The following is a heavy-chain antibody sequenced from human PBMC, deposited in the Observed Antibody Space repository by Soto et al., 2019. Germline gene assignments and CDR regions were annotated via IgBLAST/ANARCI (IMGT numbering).Heavy chain of an antibody. Sequence: QVQLQESGPGLVKPSQTLSLTCTVSGGSISSGDYYWSWIRQPPGKGLEWIGYIYYSGSTYYNPSLKSRVTISVETSKNQFSLKLSSVTAADTAVYYCARENYDILTGYGGFDYWGQGTLVTVSS. CDR2: IYYSGST. V-gene: IGHV4-30-4*01. CDR1: GGSISSGDYY. CDR3: ARENYDILTGYGGFDY. J-gene: IGHJ4*02. D-gene: IGHD3-9*01.